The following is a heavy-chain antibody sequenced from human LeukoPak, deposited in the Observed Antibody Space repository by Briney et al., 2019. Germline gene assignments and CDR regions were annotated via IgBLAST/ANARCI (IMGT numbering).Heavy chain of an antibody. J-gene: IGHJ5*02. V-gene: IGHV4-39*01. Sequence: PSETLSLTCTVSGGSISSYYWGWIRQPPGKGLEWIGSIYYSGSTYYNPSLKSRVTISVDTSKNQFSLNLNSVTAADTAVYYCARYSYGGEDWFDPWGQGTLVTVSS. CDR2: IYYSGST. CDR1: GGSISSYY. D-gene: IGHD5-18*01. CDR3: ARYSYGGEDWFDP.